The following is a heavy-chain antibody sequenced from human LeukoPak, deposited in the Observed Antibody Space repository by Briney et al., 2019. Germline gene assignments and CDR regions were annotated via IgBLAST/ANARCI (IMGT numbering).Heavy chain of an antibody. D-gene: IGHD3-3*01. CDR2: IYYTGST. Sequence: PSQTLSLTCTVSGGSISSGDYYWSWIRQPPGKGLEWIGSIYYTGSTYYSPSLKSRVTISVDTSMNQFSLKLSSVTAADTAVYYCAREGYYDFWSGYPPTWFDPWGQGTLVTVSS. J-gene: IGHJ5*02. CDR3: AREGYYDFWSGYPPTWFDP. CDR1: GGSISSGDYY. V-gene: IGHV4-39*02.